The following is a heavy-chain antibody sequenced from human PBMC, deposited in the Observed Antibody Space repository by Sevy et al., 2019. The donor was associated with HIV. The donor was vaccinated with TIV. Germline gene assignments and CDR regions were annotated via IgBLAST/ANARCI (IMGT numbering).Heavy chain of an antibody. CDR1: GFTFSGYA. J-gene: IGHJ4*02. CDR2: MTGNGGST. CDR3: AKWSHRYSSSWYGFDY. Sequence: GGSLRLSFAAAGFTFSGYAMSWVRQGPGKGLEGISGMTGNGGSTYYADSVKGRFTISRDNSKNTRYLQMNSLRAEDTAVYYCAKWSHRYSSSWYGFDYWGQGALVTVSS. V-gene: IGHV3-23*01. D-gene: IGHD6-13*01.